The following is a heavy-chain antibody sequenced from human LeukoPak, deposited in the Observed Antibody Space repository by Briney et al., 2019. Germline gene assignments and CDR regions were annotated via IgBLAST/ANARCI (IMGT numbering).Heavy chain of an antibody. CDR2: IIPILGIA. V-gene: IGHV1-69*04. D-gene: IGHD3-3*01. Sequence: SVKVSCKASGGTFSSYAISWVRQAPGQGLEWMGRIIPILGIANYAQKFQGRVTMTRNTSISTAYMELSSLRSEDTAVYYCARRARGYYDFWSGYYTGIDFDYWGQGTLVTVSS. J-gene: IGHJ4*02. CDR3: ARRARGYYDFWSGYYTGIDFDY. CDR1: GGTFSSYA.